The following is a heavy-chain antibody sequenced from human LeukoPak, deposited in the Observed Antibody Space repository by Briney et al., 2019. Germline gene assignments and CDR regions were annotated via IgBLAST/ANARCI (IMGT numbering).Heavy chain of an antibody. CDR3: ARGRGNGLYYFDY. D-gene: IGHD4-23*01. J-gene: IGHJ4*02. CDR2: ISSSGSTI. V-gene: IGHV3-48*03. Sequence: GGSLRLSCAASGFTFSSYEMNWVRQAPGKGLEWVSYISSSGSTIYYAGSVKGRFTISRDNAKNSLYLQMNSLRAEDTAVYYCARGRGNGLYYFDYWGQGTLVTVSS. CDR1: GFTFSSYE.